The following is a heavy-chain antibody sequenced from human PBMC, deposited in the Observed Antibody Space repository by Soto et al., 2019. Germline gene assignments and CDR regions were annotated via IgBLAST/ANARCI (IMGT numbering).Heavy chain of an antibody. CDR3: ARDPGDRNGMSV. V-gene: IGHV3-66*01. D-gene: IGHD1-26*01. CDR1: GLTASSDY. CDR2: TYSAGTT. Sequence: EVQLVESGGGLVHPGGSLRLSCAASGLTASSDYVSWVRQAPGKGLEWVSVTYSAGTTYSADSVQGRFTISRDDSKNMLYLQMSSLRAEDTAVYFCARDPGDRNGMSVWGQGTTVTVSS. J-gene: IGHJ6*02.